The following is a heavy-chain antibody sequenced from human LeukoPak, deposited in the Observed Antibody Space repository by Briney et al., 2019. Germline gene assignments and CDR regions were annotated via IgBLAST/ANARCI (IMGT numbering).Heavy chain of an antibody. CDR3: ASPPINYYDSSGYYHAFDI. CDR1: GGTFSSYA. CDR2: IIPIFGTA. V-gene: IGHV1-69*06. D-gene: IGHD3-22*01. Sequence: GASVKVSCKASGGTFSSYAISWVRQAPGQGLEWMGGIIPIFGTANYAQKFQGRVTITADKSTSTAYMELSSLRSEDTAVYYCASPPINYYDSSGYYHAFDIWDQGTMVTVSS. J-gene: IGHJ3*02.